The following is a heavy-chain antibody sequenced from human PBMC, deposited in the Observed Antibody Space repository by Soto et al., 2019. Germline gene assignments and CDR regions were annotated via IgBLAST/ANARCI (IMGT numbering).Heavy chain of an antibody. J-gene: IGHJ4*02. CDR2: ISYRGTT. Sequence: SETLSLTCIVSGVSISSYYWSWIRQPPGKGLEWIGYISYRGTTSYNPSLESRVTISADTSTNQFSLKLSSVTAADTAVYYCARESWAVDGPSVFAYWGQGALVT. V-gene: IGHV4-59*01. CDR3: ARESWAVDGPSVFAY. CDR1: GVSISSYY. D-gene: IGHD3-16*01.